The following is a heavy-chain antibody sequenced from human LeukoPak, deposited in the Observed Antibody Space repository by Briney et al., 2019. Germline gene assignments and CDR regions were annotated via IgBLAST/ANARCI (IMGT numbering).Heavy chain of an antibody. D-gene: IGHD4-11*01. CDR3: ARLVTSYFDY. J-gene: IGHJ4*02. CDR1: GYSFRNQW. CDR2: IYPADSDT. V-gene: IGHV5-51*01. Sequence: GESLKISCKASGYSFRNQWIGWVRQMPGKGLEWMGIIYPADSDTRYRPSFQGQVTISVDKSITTAYLQWSSLKASDTAMYYCARLVTSYFDYWGQGTLVTVSS.